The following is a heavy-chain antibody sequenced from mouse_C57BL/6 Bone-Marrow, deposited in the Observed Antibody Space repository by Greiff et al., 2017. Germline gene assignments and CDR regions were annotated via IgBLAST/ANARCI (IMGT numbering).Heavy chain of an antibody. D-gene: IGHD1-1*01. CDR1: GFNIKDDY. CDR2: IDPENGDT. CDR3: TTLYGSSWYFDV. J-gene: IGHJ1*03. Sequence: EVQLQQSGAELVRPGASVKLSCTASGFNIKDDYMHWVKQRPEQGLEWIGWIDPENGDTEYASKFQGKATITADTSSNTAYLQLSSLTSEDTAVYYCTTLYGSSWYFDVWGTGTTVTVSS. V-gene: IGHV14-4*01.